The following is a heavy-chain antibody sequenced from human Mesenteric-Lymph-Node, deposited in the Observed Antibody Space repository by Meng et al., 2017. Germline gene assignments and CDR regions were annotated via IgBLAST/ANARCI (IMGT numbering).Heavy chain of an antibody. CDR2: IYYSGST. CDR3: ARDRGVGATLH. D-gene: IGHD1-26*01. Sequence: GSLRLSCTVSGGSISSSSYYWGWIRQPPGKGLEWIGSIYYSGSTYHNPSLKSRVTISVDTSKNQFSLKLSSVTAADTAVYYCARDRGVGATLHWGQGTLVTVSS. J-gene: IGHJ1*01. V-gene: IGHV4-39*07. CDR1: GGSISSSSYY.